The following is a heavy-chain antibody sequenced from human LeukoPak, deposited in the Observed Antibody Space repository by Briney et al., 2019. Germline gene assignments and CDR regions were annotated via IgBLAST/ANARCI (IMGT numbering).Heavy chain of an antibody. D-gene: IGHD3-10*01. J-gene: IGHJ1*01. CDR2: IIPILGIA. V-gene: IGHV1-69*04. CDR3: ARAQSSVRYSGYFQH. Sequence: SVKVSCKASGGTFSSYAISWVRQAPGQGLEWMGRIIPILGIANYAQKFQGRVTITADKSTSTAYMELSSLRSEDTAVYYCARAQSSVRYSGYFQHWGQGTLVTVSS. CDR1: GGTFSSYA.